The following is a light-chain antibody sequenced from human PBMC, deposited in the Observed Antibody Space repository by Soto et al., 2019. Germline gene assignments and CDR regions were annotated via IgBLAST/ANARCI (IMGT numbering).Light chain of an antibody. J-gene: IGLJ2*01. CDR3: QSYDSTLSLV. CDR2: DNT. Sequence: QSVLTQPPSVSGAPGQTVTISCTGSSSNIGAGYGVNWYQQLPGTAPKLLIYDNTNRPSGVPDRFSCSRSGSSASLAITGLHAEDEAEYHCQSYDSTLSLVFGGGTKLTVL. CDR1: SSNIGAGYG. V-gene: IGLV1-40*01.